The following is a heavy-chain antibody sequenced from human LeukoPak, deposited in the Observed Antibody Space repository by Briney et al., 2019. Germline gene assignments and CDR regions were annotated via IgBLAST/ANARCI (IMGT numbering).Heavy chain of an antibody. CDR2: INGGNGNT. CDR3: ARGPAPEWLFFPVWFDP. Sequence: ASVKVSCKASGYNFTNHAIHWVRQAPGQRVEWMGWINGGNGNTKYSQKFQGRVTITRDTSASTAYMELSSLRSEDTAVYYCARGPAPEWLFFPVWFDPWGQGTLVTVS. CDR1: GYNFTNHA. D-gene: IGHD3-3*01. V-gene: IGHV1-3*01. J-gene: IGHJ5*02.